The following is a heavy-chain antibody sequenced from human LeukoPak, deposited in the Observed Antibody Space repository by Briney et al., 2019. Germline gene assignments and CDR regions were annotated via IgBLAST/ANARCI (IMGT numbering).Heavy chain of an antibody. V-gene: IGHV4-34*01. Sequence: SETLSLTCAVYGGSFSGCYWSWIRQLPGKGLEWIGEINHSGSTNYNPSLKSRVTISVDTSKNQSSLKLSSVTAADTAVYYCARGNLGTAAAGTLRFDPWGQGTLVTVSS. CDR2: INHSGST. CDR1: GGSFSGCY. CDR3: ARGNLGTAAAGTLRFDP. J-gene: IGHJ5*02. D-gene: IGHD6-13*01.